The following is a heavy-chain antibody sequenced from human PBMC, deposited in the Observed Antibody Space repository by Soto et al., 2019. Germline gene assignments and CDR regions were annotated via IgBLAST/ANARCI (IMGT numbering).Heavy chain of an antibody. CDR1: GGSISSYY. V-gene: IGHV4-59*01. J-gene: IGHJ4*02. D-gene: IGHD2-21*02. Sequence: SSETLSLTCTVSGGSISSYYWSWIRQPPGKGLEWIGYIYYSGSTNYNPSLKSRVTISVDTSKNQFPLKLSSVTAADTAVYYCARGYCGGDCYPFDYWGQGTLVTVSS. CDR2: IYYSGST. CDR3: ARGYCGGDCYPFDY.